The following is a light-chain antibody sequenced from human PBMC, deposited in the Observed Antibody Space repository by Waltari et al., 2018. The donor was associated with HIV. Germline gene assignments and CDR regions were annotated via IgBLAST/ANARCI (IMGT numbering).Light chain of an antibody. Sequence: QSALPQPASVSGSPGQPITISCTGTGSDVGGYNSVPSYQQHTGKAPKPMIYDVCNRPSGVSNRFSGSKSGNTASLTISGLQAEDEADYYCSSYTSSSTPLYVFGTGTKVTVL. V-gene: IGLV2-14*01. CDR3: SSYTSSSTPLYV. CDR1: GSDVGGYNS. J-gene: IGLJ1*01. CDR2: DVC.